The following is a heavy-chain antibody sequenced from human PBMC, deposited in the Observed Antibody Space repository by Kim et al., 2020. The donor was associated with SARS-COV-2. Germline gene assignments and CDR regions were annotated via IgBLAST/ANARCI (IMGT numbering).Heavy chain of an antibody. CDR2: ISAYNGNT. Sequence: ASVKVSCKASGYTFTSYGISWVRQAPGQGLEWMGWISAYNGNTNYAQKLQGRVTMTTDTSTSTAYMELRSLRSDDTAVYYCARAPPVRGVMSGMDVWGQGTTVTVSS. V-gene: IGHV1-18*01. CDR3: ARAPPVRGVMSGMDV. CDR1: GYTFTSYG. J-gene: IGHJ6*02. D-gene: IGHD3-10*01.